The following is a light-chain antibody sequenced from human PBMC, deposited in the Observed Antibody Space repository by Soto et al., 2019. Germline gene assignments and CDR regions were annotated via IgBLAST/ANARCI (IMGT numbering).Light chain of an antibody. CDR1: SSDVGAYNS. V-gene: IGLV2-14*03. J-gene: IGLJ1*01. CDR3: SSYTSSSTYV. Sequence: QSVLTQPASVSGSPGQSIAISCTGTSSDVGAYNSVSWYQQHPGRAPKLMIHDVSNRPSGVSNRFSGSKSGNTASLTISGLQAEDEADYYCSSYTSSSTYVFGTGTRSP. CDR2: DVS.